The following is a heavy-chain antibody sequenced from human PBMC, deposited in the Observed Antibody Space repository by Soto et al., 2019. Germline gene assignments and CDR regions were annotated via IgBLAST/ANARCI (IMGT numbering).Heavy chain of an antibody. CDR1: GFTFSRYG. CDR3: ARDAGDIVATFYFDY. D-gene: IGHD5-12*01. Sequence: QVQLVESGGGVVQPGRSLRLSCAASGFTFSRYGMHWVRQAPGKGLEWVAGMWYDGSNKYYADSVKGRFTISRDNSKNTLYLQMNSLRAEDTAVYYCARDAGDIVATFYFDYWGQGTLVTVSS. J-gene: IGHJ4*02. CDR2: MWYDGSNK. V-gene: IGHV3-33*01.